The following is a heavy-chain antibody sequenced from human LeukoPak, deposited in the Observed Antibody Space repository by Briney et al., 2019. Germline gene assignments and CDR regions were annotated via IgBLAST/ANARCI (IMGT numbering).Heavy chain of an antibody. D-gene: IGHD1-14*01. CDR2: IKQDGSEK. CDR3: ATVRSNYYYYYMDV. Sequence: GGSLRLSCAASGFTLSSYWMTWVRQAPGKGLEWVANIKQDGSEKYYVDSVKVRFTISRDNAKNSLYLQMNSLSAGDRAVYYCATVRSNYYYYYMDVWGKGTTVTVSS. CDR1: GFTLSSYW. J-gene: IGHJ6*03. V-gene: IGHV3-7*01.